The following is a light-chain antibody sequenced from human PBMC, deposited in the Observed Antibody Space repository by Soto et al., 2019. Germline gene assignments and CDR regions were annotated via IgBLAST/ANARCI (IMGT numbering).Light chain of an antibody. Sequence: EVVLTQSPATLSVSPGDRATLSCRASQSVSRHLAWYQQTPGQAPRLLIYGASTRATGVPARFSGSGSATEFTLSISSLQSEDVAVYYCQQYGDWPPDTFGQGTKLEI. V-gene: IGKV3-15*01. CDR3: QQYGDWPPDT. CDR2: GAS. CDR1: QSVSRH. J-gene: IGKJ2*01.